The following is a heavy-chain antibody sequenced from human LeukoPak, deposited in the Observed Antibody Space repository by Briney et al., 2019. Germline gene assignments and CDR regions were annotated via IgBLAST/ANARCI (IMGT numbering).Heavy chain of an antibody. CDR2: TRNKPNGYTT. Sequence: GGSLRLSCAASGFSITDHYMDWVRQAPGKGLEWVGRTRNKPNGYTTDYGTSVKGRFTVSRDDSENSLYLQMDSLKTEDTAVYYCTRVRHGDYFDYWGQGTLVTVSS. V-gene: IGHV3-72*01. CDR3: TRVRHGDYFDY. CDR1: GFSITDHY. J-gene: IGHJ4*02. D-gene: IGHD4-17*01.